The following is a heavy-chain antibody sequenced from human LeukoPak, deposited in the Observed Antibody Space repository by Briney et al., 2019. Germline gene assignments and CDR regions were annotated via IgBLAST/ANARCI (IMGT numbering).Heavy chain of an antibody. V-gene: IGHV4-34*01. D-gene: IGHD3-10*01. CDR1: GGSFSGYY. Sequence: SETLSLTCAVYGGSFSGYYWSRTRQPPGKGLEWIGEINHSGSTNYNPSLKSRVTISVDTSKNQFSLKLSSVTAADTAVYYCARLDGSGSYYNVNPFDPWGQGTLVTVSS. CDR3: ARLDGSGSYYNVNPFDP. J-gene: IGHJ5*02. CDR2: INHSGST.